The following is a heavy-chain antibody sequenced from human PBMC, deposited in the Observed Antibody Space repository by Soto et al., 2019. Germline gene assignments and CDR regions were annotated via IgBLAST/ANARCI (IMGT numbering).Heavy chain of an antibody. V-gene: IGHV3-33*01. J-gene: IGHJ4*02. D-gene: IGHD1-26*01. Sequence: QVQLVESGGVVVQPGRSLRLSCAASGFTFSSYDIHWVRQAPGKGLEWVAVIWYDGNNKYYADSVKGRFTISRDNSKNTLYLQMNSLRAEDTSVYYCAREYSGNYFDYWGQGTLVTVSS. CDR1: GFTFSSYD. CDR3: AREYSGNYFDY. CDR2: IWYDGNNK.